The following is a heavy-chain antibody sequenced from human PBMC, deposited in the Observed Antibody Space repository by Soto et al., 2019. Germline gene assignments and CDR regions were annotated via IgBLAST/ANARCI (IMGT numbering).Heavy chain of an antibody. CDR2: INHSGST. CDR3: ARGFRITMVRGSYVYGMEV. D-gene: IGHD3-10*01. CDR1: VVSFSGYY. Sequence: SETLSLTCAVYVVSFSGYYWSWIRQPPGKWLEWIGEINHSGSTNYNPSLKSRVTISVDTSKNQFSLKLSSVTAADTAVYYCARGFRITMVRGSYVYGMEVWGQGTTVHVSS. V-gene: IGHV4-34*01. J-gene: IGHJ6*01.